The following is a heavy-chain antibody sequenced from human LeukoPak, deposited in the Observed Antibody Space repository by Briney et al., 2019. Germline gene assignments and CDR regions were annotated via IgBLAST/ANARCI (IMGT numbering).Heavy chain of an antibody. J-gene: IGHJ4*02. CDR3: ARDRDNNFGDY. D-gene: IGHD1-20*01. V-gene: IGHV1-2*06. Sequence: GASVKVSCKASGYTFTVYYVHWVRQAPGQGLEWMGRINPNSGGTNYAQKFQGRVTNTRDTSLSTAYMELSRLRSDDTAVYYCARDRDNNFGDYWGQGTLVTVSS. CDR1: GYTFTVYY. CDR2: INPNSGGT.